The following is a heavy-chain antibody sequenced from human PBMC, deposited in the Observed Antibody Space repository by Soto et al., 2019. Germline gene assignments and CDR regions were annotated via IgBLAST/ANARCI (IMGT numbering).Heavy chain of an antibody. CDR1: GGTFSSYA. J-gene: IGHJ6*02. CDR3: AREDITIFGVVKAGYYYGMDV. D-gene: IGHD3-3*01. CDR2: IIPIFGTA. Sequence: SVKVSCKASGGTFSSYAISWVRQAPGQGPEWMGGIIPIFGTANYAQKFQGRVTITADESTSTAYMELSSLRSEDTAVYYCAREDITIFGVVKAGYYYGMDVWGQGTTVTVSS. V-gene: IGHV1-69*13.